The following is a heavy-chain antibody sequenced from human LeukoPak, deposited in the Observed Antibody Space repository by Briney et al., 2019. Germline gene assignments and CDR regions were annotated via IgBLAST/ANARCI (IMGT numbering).Heavy chain of an antibody. J-gene: IGHJ4*02. CDR2: ISSSGSTI. Sequence: GGSLRLSCAASGFTFSSYEMNWVRQAPGKGLEWVSYISSSGSTIYYADSVKGRFIISRDNAKNSLYLQMNSLRAEDTAMYYCARTEKYFGSGSYDCWGQGTLVTVSS. CDR3: ARTEKYFGSGSYDC. V-gene: IGHV3-48*03. CDR1: GFTFSSYE. D-gene: IGHD3-10*01.